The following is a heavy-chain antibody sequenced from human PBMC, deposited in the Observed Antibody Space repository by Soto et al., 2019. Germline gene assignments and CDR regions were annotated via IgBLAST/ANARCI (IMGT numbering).Heavy chain of an antibody. J-gene: IGHJ5*02. V-gene: IGHV1-8*01. Sequence: GASVKVSCKTSGYTFTDYDINWVRQATGQGLEWIGWMNPNSGETGYAQKFQGRVTMTRSTSLSTAYLELSSLTSDDTAVYYCARVAVAARPRWYNWFDPWGQATLVTVSS. D-gene: IGHD2-15*01. CDR3: ARVAVAARPRWYNWFDP. CDR1: GYTFTDYD. CDR2: MNPNSGET.